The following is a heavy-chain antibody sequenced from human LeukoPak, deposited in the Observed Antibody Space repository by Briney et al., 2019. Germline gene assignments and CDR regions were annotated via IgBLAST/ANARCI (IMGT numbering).Heavy chain of an antibody. V-gene: IGHV1-8*01. CDR3: ARVPGHGWELPYYFDY. CDR2: MNPNSGNT. J-gene: IGHJ4*02. Sequence: ASVKVSCKASGYTFTSYDINWVRQATGQGLEWMGWMNPNSGNTGYAQKFQGRVTMTRNTSISTAYMELSSLRSEDTAVYYCARVPGHGWELPYYFDYWGQGTLVTVSS. CDR1: GYTFTSYD. D-gene: IGHD1-26*01.